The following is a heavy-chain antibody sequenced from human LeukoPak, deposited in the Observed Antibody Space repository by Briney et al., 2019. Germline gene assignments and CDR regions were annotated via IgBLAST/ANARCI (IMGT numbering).Heavy chain of an antibody. Sequence: PGRSLRHSCAPSGFTLSIYAMLWVRPAPGKGVECVAVISYDGSNKYYAHSVKGRFTISRDNSKNTLYLQMNSLRAEDTAVYYCARGGQKNVEMATMTYYWGQGALV. V-gene: IGHV3-30-3*01. J-gene: IGHJ4*02. CDR2: ISYDGSNK. CDR1: GFTLSIYA. D-gene: IGHD5-24*01. CDR3: ARGGQKNVEMATMTYY.